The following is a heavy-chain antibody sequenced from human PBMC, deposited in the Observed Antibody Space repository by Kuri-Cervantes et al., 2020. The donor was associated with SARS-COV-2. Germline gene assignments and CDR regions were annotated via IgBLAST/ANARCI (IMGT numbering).Heavy chain of an antibody. CDR2: FDPEDGET. D-gene: IGHD4-17*01. CDR3: ATGTTVTTGVYYYYYMDV. V-gene: IGHV1-24*01. CDR1: GYTFTSYG. J-gene: IGHJ6*03. Sequence: ASVKVSCKASGYTFTSYGINWVRQAPGKGLEWMGGFDPEDGETIYAQKFQGRVTMTEDTSTDTAYMELSSLRSEDTAVYYCATGTTVTTGVYYYYYMDVWGKGTTVTVSS.